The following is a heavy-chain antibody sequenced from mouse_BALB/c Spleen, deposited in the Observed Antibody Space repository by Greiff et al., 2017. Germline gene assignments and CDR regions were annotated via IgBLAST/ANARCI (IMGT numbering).Heavy chain of an antibody. CDR3: ARWGAKNWFAY. V-gene: IGHV3-2*02. CDR1: GYSITSDYA. J-gene: IGHJ3*01. CDR2: ISYSGST. Sequence: EVQLQQSGPGLVKPSQSLSLTCTVTGYSITSDYAWNWIRQFPGNKLEWMGYISYSGSTSYNPSLKSRISITRDTSKNQFFLQLNSVTTEDTATYYCARWGAKNWFAYWGQGTLVTVSA.